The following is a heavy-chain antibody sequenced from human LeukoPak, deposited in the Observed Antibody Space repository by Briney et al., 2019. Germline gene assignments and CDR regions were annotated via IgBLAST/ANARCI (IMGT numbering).Heavy chain of an antibody. J-gene: IGHJ4*02. CDR1: GFTFSSYW. D-gene: IGHD2-15*01. Sequence: GGSLRLSCAASGFTFSSYWMHWVRQAPGKGLVWVSRINSDGSSTSYADSVKGRFTIFRDNAKNTLYLQMNSLRAEDTAVYYCARDPLNCSGGSCYSFLFDYWGQGTLVTVSS. CDR2: INSDGSST. V-gene: IGHV3-74*01. CDR3: ARDPLNCSGGSCYSFLFDY.